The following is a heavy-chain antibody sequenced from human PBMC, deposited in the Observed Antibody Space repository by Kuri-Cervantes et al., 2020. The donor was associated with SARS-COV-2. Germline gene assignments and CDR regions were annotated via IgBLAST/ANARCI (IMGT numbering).Heavy chain of an antibody. CDR1: GFLFSASA. D-gene: IGHD3-3*01. J-gene: IGHJ4*02. V-gene: IGHV3-73*01. CDR2: VRGKANNYAT. Sequence: GGSLRLSCEVSGFLFSASAIHWVRQASGKGLEWVGRVRGKANNYATACAASVKGRFTISRDDSKNMAYLQMNSLKTEDTAVYYCTTDGGITIFGVVVDFDYWGQGTLVTVSS. CDR3: TTDGGITIFGVVVDFDY.